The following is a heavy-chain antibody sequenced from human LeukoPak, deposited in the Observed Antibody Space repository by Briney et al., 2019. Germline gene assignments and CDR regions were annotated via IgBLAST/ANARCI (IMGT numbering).Heavy chain of an antibody. CDR1: GFTFSRYS. Sequence: PGGSLRLSCAASGFTFSRYSMNWVRQAPGKGLEWVASISSTSTFIYSADSVKGRFTISRDTAKNSLFLQMNSLRAEDTAIYYCARDYFDSSDYPQTYYYYYMDVLGNGTTFTVSS. D-gene: IGHD3-22*01. CDR2: ISSTSTFI. CDR3: ARDYFDSSDYPQTYYYYYMDV. J-gene: IGHJ6*03. V-gene: IGHV3-21*01.